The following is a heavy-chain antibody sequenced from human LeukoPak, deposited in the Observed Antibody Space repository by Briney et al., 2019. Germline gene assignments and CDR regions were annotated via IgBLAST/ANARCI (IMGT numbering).Heavy chain of an antibody. J-gene: IGHJ4*02. CDR3: ARVYCGADCYSFDY. Sequence: SETLSLTCTVSGGSISNYFWSWIRQPAGKGLEWIGHFYGSGSTNYIPSLKSRVTMSVDTSKNQFSLKLGSVTAADTAVYYCARVYCGADCYSFDYWGQGTLVTVSS. CDR1: GGSISNYF. V-gene: IGHV4-4*07. D-gene: IGHD2-21*01. CDR2: FYGSGST.